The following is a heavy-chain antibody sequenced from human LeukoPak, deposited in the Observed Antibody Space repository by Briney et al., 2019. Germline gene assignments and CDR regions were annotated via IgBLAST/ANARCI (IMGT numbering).Heavy chain of an antibody. CDR1: GYSISSGYY. V-gene: IGHV4-38-2*02. CDR3: ARGRSSMVRGYYYYYMDV. D-gene: IGHD3-10*01. CDR2: IYHSGST. J-gene: IGHJ6*03. Sequence: SETLSLTCTVSGYSISSGYYWGWIRQPPGRGLEWIGSIYHSGSTYYNPSLKSRVTISLDTSKNQFSLKLSSVTAADTAVYYCARGRSSMVRGYYYYYMDVWGKGTTVTISS.